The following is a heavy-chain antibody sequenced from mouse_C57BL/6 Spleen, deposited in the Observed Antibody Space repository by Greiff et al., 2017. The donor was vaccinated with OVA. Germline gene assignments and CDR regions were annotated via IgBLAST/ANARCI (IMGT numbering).Heavy chain of an antibody. CDR2: IYPGDGDT. CDR1: GYAFSSYW. Sequence: VQLVESGAELVKPGASVKISCKASGYAFSSYWMNWVKQRPGKGLEWIGQIYPGDGDTNYNGKFKGKATLTADKSSSTAYMQLSSLTSEDSAFYFCARSYYSNTYAMDYWGQGTSVTVSS. V-gene: IGHV1-80*01. J-gene: IGHJ4*01. D-gene: IGHD2-5*01. CDR3: ARSYYSNTYAMDY.